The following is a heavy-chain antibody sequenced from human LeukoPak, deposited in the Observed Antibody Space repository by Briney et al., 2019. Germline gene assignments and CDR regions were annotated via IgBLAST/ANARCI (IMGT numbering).Heavy chain of an antibody. J-gene: IGHJ3*02. V-gene: IGHV4-34*01. CDR2: INHSGST. CDR3: ARERGGNSRHAFDI. Sequence: SETLSLTCAVYGGSFSGYYWSWIRQPPGKGLEWIGEINHSGSTNYNPSLKSRVTISVDTSKNQFSLKLSSVTAADTAVYYCARERGGNSRHAFDIWGQGTMVTVSS. CDR1: GGSFSGYY. D-gene: IGHD4-23*01.